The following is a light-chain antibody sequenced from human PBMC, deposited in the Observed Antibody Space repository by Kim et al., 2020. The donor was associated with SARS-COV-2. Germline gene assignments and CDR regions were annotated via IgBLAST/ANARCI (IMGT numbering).Light chain of an antibody. CDR3: NSRDSSGNLYV. CDR1: SLRSYY. CDR2: GKN. Sequence: SSELTQDPAVSVALGQTVRITCQGDSLRSYYASWYQQKPGQAPVLVIYGKNNRPSGIPDRFSGSSSGNTASLTITGAQAEDEADYYSNSRDSSGNLYVFGTGTKVTVL. J-gene: IGLJ1*01. V-gene: IGLV3-19*01.